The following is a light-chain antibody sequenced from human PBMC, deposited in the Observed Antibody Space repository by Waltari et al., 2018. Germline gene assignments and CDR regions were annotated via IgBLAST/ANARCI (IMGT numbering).Light chain of an antibody. CDR3: QVWDTSRDHWV. Sequence: SYVLAQPPSVSVAPGKTARITCGGDDIGRKSVHWYQQKSGQAPVLVIYDEIDRPSGIPDRFSGANSGDTATLTSTRVAAGDEADYYCQVWDTSRDHWVFGGGTKLTVL. CDR2: DEI. J-gene: IGLJ3*02. CDR1: DIGRKS. V-gene: IGLV3-21*03.